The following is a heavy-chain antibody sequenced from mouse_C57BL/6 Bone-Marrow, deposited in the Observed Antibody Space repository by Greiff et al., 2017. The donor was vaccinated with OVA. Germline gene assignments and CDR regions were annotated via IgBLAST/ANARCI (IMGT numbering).Heavy chain of an antibody. D-gene: IGHD1-1*01. CDR2: IYPRSGTT. CDR3: ARWGYGSSS. J-gene: IGHJ2*01. Sequence: VQLQQSGAELARPGASVKLSCKASGYTFTSYGISWVKQRTGQGLEWIGEIYPRSGTTYSNEKFKGKATLTADKSSSTAYMGLRSLTSENAAVYFCARWGYGSSSWGQGTTLTVSS. V-gene: IGHV1-81*01. CDR1: GYTFTSYG.